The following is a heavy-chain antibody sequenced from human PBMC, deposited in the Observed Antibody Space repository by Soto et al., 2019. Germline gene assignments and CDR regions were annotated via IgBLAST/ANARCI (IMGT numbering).Heavy chain of an antibody. CDR3: AKEMGFCTTTSCHAGPLYYYMDV. V-gene: IGHV4-59*01. Sequence: SETLSLTCTVSGGSISSYGWTWIRQPPGKGLEWLGDVYRGGSTNYNPSLRSRLTMSVDTSNNQFSLRLSSVTAADTAVYYCAKEMGFCTTTSCHAGPLYYYMDVWGKGTTLTVSS. CDR2: VYRGGST. J-gene: IGHJ6*03. D-gene: IGHD2-2*01. CDR1: GGSISSYG.